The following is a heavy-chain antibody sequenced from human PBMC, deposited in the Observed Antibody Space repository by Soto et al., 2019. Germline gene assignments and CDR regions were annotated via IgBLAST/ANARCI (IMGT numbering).Heavy chain of an antibody. CDR2: IYPGDLDT. CDR3: VRDALRVGSYYYGMDV. V-gene: IGHV5-51*01. CDR1: GYSFTRYW. J-gene: IGHJ6*02. D-gene: IGHD4-17*01. Sequence: PGESLKISCKGSGYSFTRYWIGWVRQMPGKGLEWVGIIYPGDLDTRYSPSFRGQVTISADRSTSTAYLQWNSLKASDTAIYYCVRDALRVGSYYYGMDVWGQGTTVTVSS.